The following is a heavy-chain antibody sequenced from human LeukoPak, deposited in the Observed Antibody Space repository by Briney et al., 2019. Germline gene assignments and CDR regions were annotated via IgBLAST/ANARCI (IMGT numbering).Heavy chain of an antibody. J-gene: IGHJ3*02. CDR3: ARGIEVWIGNAFDI. CDR1: GFTFSNYW. V-gene: IGHV3-30-3*01. Sequence: GGSLRLSCVASGFTFSNYWLSWVRQAPGKGLEWLAAIPYDGSNQYYADSVKGRFTISRDNSKNTLYLQVNSLRAEDTAVYYCARGIEVWIGNAFDIWGQGTMVTVSS. CDR2: IPYDGSNQ. D-gene: IGHD5-12*01.